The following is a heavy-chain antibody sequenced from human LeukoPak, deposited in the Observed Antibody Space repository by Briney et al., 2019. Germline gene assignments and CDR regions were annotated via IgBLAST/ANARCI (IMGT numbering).Heavy chain of an antibody. J-gene: IGHJ4*02. CDR2: INTGNGNT. V-gene: IGHV1-3*04. Sequence: ASVKVSCKASGYIFTSYPIHWVRQAPGQRLEWMGWINTGNGNTKYSQKFEGRVTVARDTSATAAYMELSSLRSEDTAVYYCARDRAMADYWGQGTLVTVSS. D-gene: IGHD5-18*01. CDR3: ARDRAMADY. CDR1: GYIFTSYP.